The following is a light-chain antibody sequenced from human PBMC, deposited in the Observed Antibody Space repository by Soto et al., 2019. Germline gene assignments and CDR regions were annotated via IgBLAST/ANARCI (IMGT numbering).Light chain of an antibody. CDR3: TSYISSSTSYV. J-gene: IGLJ1*01. CDR1: SSDVGAYNY. CDR2: DVT. Sequence: QSALTQPASVSGSPGQSITISCIGTSSDVGAYNYVSWYQQHPGKAPKLMIYDVTNRPSGVSNRFSGSKSGNAASLTISGLQAEDEADSFCTSYISSSTSYVFGNGTKLTVL. V-gene: IGLV2-14*03.